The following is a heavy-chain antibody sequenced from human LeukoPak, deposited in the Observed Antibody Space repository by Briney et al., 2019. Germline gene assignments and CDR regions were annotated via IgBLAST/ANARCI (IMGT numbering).Heavy chain of an antibody. CDR2: IYTSGST. J-gene: IGHJ5*02. Sequence: SETLSLTCTASGGSISNYYWTWIRQPAGKGLEWIGRIYTSGSTNYNPSLKSRVTMSVDTSNNQLSLKLSSVTAADTAVYYCARASAGYWFDPWGQGTLVTVSS. CDR1: GGSISNYY. V-gene: IGHV4-4*07. CDR3: ARASAGYWFDP. D-gene: IGHD3-22*01.